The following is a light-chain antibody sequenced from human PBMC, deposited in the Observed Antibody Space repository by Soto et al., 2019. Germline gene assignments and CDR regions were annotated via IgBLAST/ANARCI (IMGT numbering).Light chain of an antibody. CDR3: TSSTSDSLYV. CDR2: KVS. V-gene: IGLV2-14*01. CDR1: SSDVGGSNY. J-gene: IGLJ1*01. Sequence: QSALTQPASMSGSPGQSITISRTGTSSDVGGSNYVSWYQQYPGKVPKLLIYKVSNRPSGVSNRFSGSKSGNTASLTISGLQAEDEADYFCTSSTSDSLYVFGTGTKVTVL.